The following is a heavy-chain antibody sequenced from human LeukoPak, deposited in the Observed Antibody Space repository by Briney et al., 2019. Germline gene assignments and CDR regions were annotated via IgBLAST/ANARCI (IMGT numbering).Heavy chain of an antibody. CDR3: ARALCIWGGDCHYFDY. J-gene: IGHJ4*02. V-gene: IGHV3-7*01. CDR1: GFTFSTYW. D-gene: IGHD2-21*01. CDR2: IKEDGSEK. Sequence: GGSLRLSCAASGFTFSTYWMTWVRQAPGKGREWVANIKEDGSEKYYVDSVKGRFTISRDNAKNSLYLQMNSLRAEDTAVYYCARALCIWGGDCHYFDYWGQGTLVTVSS.